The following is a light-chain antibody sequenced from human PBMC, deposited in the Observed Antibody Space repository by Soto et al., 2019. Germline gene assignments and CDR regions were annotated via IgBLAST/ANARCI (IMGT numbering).Light chain of an antibody. V-gene: IGKV1-39*01. Sequence: DMQMTQSPSSLSASVGDRVTISCRTSQSISNYLNWYQQKPGKAPKLLIYTASSLQSGVPSRFSGSGSGTDFILTASSLQPEDFATYYCQQSFRTPYTFGQGTKLEI. CDR2: TAS. J-gene: IGKJ2*01. CDR3: QQSFRTPYT. CDR1: QSISNY.